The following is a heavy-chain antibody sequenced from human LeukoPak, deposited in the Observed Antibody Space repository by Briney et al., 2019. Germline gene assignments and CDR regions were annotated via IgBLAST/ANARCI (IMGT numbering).Heavy chain of an antibody. J-gene: IGHJ4*02. CDR2: VYHSGSP. V-gene: IGHV4-38-2*02. D-gene: IGHD6-13*01. CDR3: ARDTAAAPPTD. Sequence: SETLSLTCTVSGYSISSGYYWGWIRQPPGKGVEWIGSVYHSGSPYYNPSLKSRVTISVDTSKNQFSLKLSSVTAADTAVYYCARDTAAAPPTDWGQGTLVTVSS. CDR1: GYSISSGYY.